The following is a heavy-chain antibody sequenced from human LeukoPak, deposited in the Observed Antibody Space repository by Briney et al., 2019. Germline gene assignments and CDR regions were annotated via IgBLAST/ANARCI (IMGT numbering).Heavy chain of an antibody. D-gene: IGHD2-2*01. CDR1: GVSISSGGYY. V-gene: IGHV4-31*03. CDR2: IYYSGST. J-gene: IGHJ4*02. CDR3: ARVNGVVVPAAMAFDY. Sequence: SQTLTLTCTVSGVSISSGGYYWSWIRQHPGKGLEWIRYIYYSGSTYYNPSLKSRVTISVDTSKNQFSLKLSSVTAADTAVYYCARVNGVVVPAAMAFDYWGQGTLVTVSS.